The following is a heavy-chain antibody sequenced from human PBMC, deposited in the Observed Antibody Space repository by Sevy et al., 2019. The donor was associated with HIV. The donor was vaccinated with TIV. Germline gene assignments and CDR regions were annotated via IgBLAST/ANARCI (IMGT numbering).Heavy chain of an antibody. CDR2: IKSKTDGGTT. Sequence: GGSLRLSCAASKLTFTNAWMNWVRQAPGKGLEWVGRIKSKTDGGTTDYAAPVKGKLTISRDDSKSTLYLQMNSLKTEDTAVYYCTTEERWFEVGTHYSGLDVWGQGTTVTVSS. CDR1: KLTFTNAW. V-gene: IGHV3-15*01. CDR3: TTEERWFEVGTHYSGLDV. J-gene: IGHJ6*02. D-gene: IGHD3-10*01.